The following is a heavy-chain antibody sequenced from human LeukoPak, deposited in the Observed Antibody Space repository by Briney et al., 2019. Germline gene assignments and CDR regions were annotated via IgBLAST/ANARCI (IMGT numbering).Heavy chain of an antibody. J-gene: IGHJ4*02. CDR2: INAGNGNT. V-gene: IGHV1-3*01. CDR1: GYTFTSYA. D-gene: IGHD5-18*01. CDR3: ARDKRIQLWLSDY. Sequence: ASVKVSCKASGYTFTSYAMHWVRQAPGQRLEWMGWINAGNGNTKYSQKFQGRVTITRDKSASTAYMELSSLRSEDTAVYYCARDKRIQLWLSDYWGQGTLVTVSS.